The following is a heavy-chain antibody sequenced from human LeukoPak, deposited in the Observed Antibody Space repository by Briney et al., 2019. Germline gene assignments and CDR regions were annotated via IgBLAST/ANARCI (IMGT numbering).Heavy chain of an antibody. V-gene: IGHV3-48*03. J-gene: IGHJ4*02. CDR3: ARESAYCSGVSCFFDY. CDR2: INSRGRNT. CDR1: GFTFSEYE. D-gene: IGHD2-15*01. Sequence: PGGSLRLSCAVSGFTFSEYEMNWVRQAPGKGGEWISYINSRGRNTIYGDAVRGRFTISRESAENSLFLQMNSLRVDDTAVYYCARESAYCSGVSCFFDYWGQGTLVTVSS.